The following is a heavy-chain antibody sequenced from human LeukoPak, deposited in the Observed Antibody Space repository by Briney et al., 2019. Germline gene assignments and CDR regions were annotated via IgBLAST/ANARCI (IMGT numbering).Heavy chain of an antibody. CDR1: GFTFDDYA. Sequence: GGSLRLSCAASGFTFDDYAMHWVRQAPGKGLEWVSGISWNSGSIAYADSVKGRFTISRDNAKNSLYLQMNSLRPEDTALYYCAKVQDTLVRGALDYWGQGTLVTVSS. CDR2: ISWNSGSI. CDR3: AKVQDTLVRGALDY. J-gene: IGHJ4*02. V-gene: IGHV3-9*01. D-gene: IGHD3-10*01.